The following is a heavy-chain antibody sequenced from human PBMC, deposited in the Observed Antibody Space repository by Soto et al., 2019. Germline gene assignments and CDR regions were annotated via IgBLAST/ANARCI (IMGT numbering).Heavy chain of an antibody. CDR1: GGTFSIYS. Sequence: EASVKVSCKASGGTFSIYSISWVRQAPGQGLEWMGRIIPILDIANYAQKLQGRVTITADKSTTTAYMELSSLRSEDTAVYYCARDGASLRFLEWLSYWGQGTLVTVSS. D-gene: IGHD3-3*01. CDR3: ARDGASLRFLEWLSY. J-gene: IGHJ4*02. V-gene: IGHV1-69*04. CDR2: IIPILDIA.